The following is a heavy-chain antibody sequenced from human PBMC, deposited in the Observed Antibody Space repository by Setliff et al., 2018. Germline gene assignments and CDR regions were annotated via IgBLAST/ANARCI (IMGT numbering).Heavy chain of an antibody. CDR3: SRLVRFCTKISCQRLLGDDY. CDR1: GYTFTDFG. CDR2: ISPHNGNT. Sequence: ASVKVSCKASGYTFTDFGVSWVRQAPGQGLEWVGWISPHNGNTYYAPKFQGTVLMTADTSTSTAYLEFKSLRSDDTAIYYCSRLVRFCTKISCQRLLGDDYWGQGALVTVSS. V-gene: IGHV1-18*01. D-gene: IGHD2-2*01. J-gene: IGHJ4*02.